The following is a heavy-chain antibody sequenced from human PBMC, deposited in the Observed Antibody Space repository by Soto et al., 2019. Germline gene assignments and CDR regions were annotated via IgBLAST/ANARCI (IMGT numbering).Heavy chain of an antibody. V-gene: IGHV4-31*03. CDR3: PREPSI. J-gene: IGHJ4*02. Sequence: PSETLSLTCTVSGGSISSGGYYWSWIRQHPGRGLEWIGYIYYSGTTYYNPSLKSRVTISVDTSKNQFSLKLSSVTAAVTAIYYCPREPSIWGPGTLVTLAS. CDR1: GGSISSGGYY. CDR2: IYYSGTT.